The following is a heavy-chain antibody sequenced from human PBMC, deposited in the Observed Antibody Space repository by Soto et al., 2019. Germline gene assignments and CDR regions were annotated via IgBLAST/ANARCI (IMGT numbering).Heavy chain of an antibody. D-gene: IGHD2-2*02. J-gene: IGHJ6*02. CDR3: AREYTAWPLAYGLDV. V-gene: IGHV3-21*01. Sequence: GGSLRLSCVGSGFTFSTYSIHWVRQAPGRGLEWVSSISSRSDIYYANSVKGRFTISRDNAKNSVSLQMNSLRAEDTAVYYCAREYTAWPLAYGLDVWGQGTTVTVSS. CDR1: GFTFSTYS. CDR2: ISSRSDI.